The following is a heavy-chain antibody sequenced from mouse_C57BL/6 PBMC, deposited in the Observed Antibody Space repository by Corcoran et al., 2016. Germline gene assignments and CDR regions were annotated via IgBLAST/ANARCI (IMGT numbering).Heavy chain of an antibody. V-gene: IGHV9-3*01. CDR3: ARPITTVVARYFDV. Sequence: QIQLVQSGPELKKPGETVKISCKASGYTFTTYGMSWVKQAPGKGLKWMGWINTYSGVPTYADDFKGRFAFSLETSASTAYLQINNLKNEDTATYFCARPITTVVARYFDVWGTGTTVTVSS. CDR2: INTYSGVP. D-gene: IGHD1-1*01. CDR1: GYTFTTYG. J-gene: IGHJ1*03.